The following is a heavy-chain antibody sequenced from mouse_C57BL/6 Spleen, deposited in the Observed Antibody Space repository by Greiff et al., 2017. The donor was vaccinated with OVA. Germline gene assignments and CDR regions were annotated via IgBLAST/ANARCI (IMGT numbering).Heavy chain of an antibody. J-gene: IGHJ4*01. CDR1: GFTFSDYY. V-gene: IGHV5-16*01. D-gene: IGHD3-1*01. Sequence: EVQVVESEGGLVQPGSSMKLSCTASGFTFSDYYMAWVRQVPEKGLEWVANINYDGSSTYYLDSLKSRFIISRDNAKNILYLQMSSLKSEDTATYYCARDGGYSAMDYWGQGTSVTVSS. CDR3: ARDGGYSAMDY. CDR2: INYDGSST.